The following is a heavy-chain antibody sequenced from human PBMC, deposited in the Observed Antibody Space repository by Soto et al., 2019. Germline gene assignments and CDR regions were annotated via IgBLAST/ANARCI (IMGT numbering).Heavy chain of an antibody. D-gene: IGHD3-9*01. CDR1: GGSISSGDYY. CDR2: VHDSWGS. V-gene: IGHV4-61*08. Sequence: SETLSLTCTVSGGSISSGDYYWSWIRQPPGKGLEWIGYVHDSWGSHYNPSLKSRVAISLDTSKSQFSLKLTSVTATDTAVYYCARTLRYFDGAAFDYWGQGTLVTVSS. CDR3: ARTLRYFDGAAFDY. J-gene: IGHJ4*02.